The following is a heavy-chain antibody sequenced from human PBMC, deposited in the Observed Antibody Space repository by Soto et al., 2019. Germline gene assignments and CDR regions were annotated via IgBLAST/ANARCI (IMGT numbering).Heavy chain of an antibody. D-gene: IGHD2-2*01. CDR3: AKVKVPAAMRADYYYGMDV. CDR2: ISYDGSNK. J-gene: IGHJ6*02. V-gene: IGHV3-30*18. CDR1: GFTFSSYG. Sequence: PGGSLRLSCAASGFTFSSYGMHWVRQAPGKGLEWVAVISYDGSNKYYADSVKGRFTISRDNSKNTLYLQMNSLRAEDTAVYYCAKVKVPAAMRADYYYGMDVWGQGTTVNVS.